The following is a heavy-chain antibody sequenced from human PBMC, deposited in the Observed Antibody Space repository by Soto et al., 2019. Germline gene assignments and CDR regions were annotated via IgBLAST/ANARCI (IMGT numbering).Heavy chain of an antibody. D-gene: IGHD6-6*01. CDR1: GFTFSSYG. Sequence: QVQLVESGGGVVQPGRSLRLSCAASGFTFSSYGMHWVRQAPGKGLEWVAVISYDGSNKYYADSVKGRFTISRDNSKNTLYLQMNSLRAEDTAVYYCAKGEGIAARPDYFDYWGQGTLVTVSS. CDR2: ISYDGSNK. J-gene: IGHJ4*02. CDR3: AKGEGIAARPDYFDY. V-gene: IGHV3-30*18.